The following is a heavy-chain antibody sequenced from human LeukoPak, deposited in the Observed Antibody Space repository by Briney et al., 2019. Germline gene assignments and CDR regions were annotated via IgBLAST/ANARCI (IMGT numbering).Heavy chain of an antibody. D-gene: IGHD3-16*01. J-gene: IGHJ4*02. CDR3: AKDRGPEWWGSFDY. CDR2: INPDSGGT. V-gene: IGHV1-2*02. CDR1: GYTFTGYY. Sequence: ASVKVSCKASGYTFTGYYVQWVRQAPGQGLEWMGWINPDSGGTNYAQKFQGRVTMTRDASISTAYMELSRLISDDTAVYYCAKDRGPEWWGSFDYWGQGTLVTVSS.